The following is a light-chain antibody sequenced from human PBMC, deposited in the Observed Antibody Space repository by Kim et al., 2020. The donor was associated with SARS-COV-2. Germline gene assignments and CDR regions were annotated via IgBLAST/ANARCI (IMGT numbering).Light chain of an antibody. CDR3: QRYGNSPSLT. V-gene: IGKV3-20*01. Sequence: PGERATLSCRASQSVTRDHLAWYQQKLGQAPRLLIYAASSRVTGIPDRFSGSGSGTDFTLTITRLEPEDFAVYYCQRYGNSPSLTFGGGTKVDIK. CDR2: AAS. CDR1: QSVTRDH. J-gene: IGKJ4*01.